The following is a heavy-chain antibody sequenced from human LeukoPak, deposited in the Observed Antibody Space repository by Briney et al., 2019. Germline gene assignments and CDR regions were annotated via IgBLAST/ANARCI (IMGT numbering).Heavy chain of an antibody. CDR2: IYSGGTT. V-gene: IGHV3-53*01. CDR3: GRDVGP. Sequence: GGSLRLSCAVSGFTLSNYWMHWVRQAPGKGLEWVSVIYSGGTTYYANSVKGRFTISRDSSKNTMYLQMNSLRVEDTAMYYCGRDVGPWGQGTLVTVSS. J-gene: IGHJ5*02. CDR1: GFTLSNYW.